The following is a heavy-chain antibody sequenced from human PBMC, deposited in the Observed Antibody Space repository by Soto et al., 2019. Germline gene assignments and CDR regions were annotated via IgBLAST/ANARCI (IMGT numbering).Heavy chain of an antibody. CDR3: ARDVLLWFGELPYFDY. CDR1: GVTFSSYA. J-gene: IGHJ4*02. CDR2: ISYDGSNK. D-gene: IGHD3-10*01. Sequence: PGGSLRLSCAASGVTFSSYAMHWVRQAPGKGLEWVAVISYDGSNKYYADSVKGRFTISRDNSKNTLYLQMNSLRAEDTAVYYCARDVLLWFGELPYFDYWGQGTLVTV. V-gene: IGHV3-30-3*01.